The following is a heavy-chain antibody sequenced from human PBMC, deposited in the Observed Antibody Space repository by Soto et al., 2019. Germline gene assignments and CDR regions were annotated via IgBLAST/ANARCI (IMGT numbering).Heavy chain of an antibody. CDR1: GGSFSGYY. CDR2: INHSGST. V-gene: IGHV4-34*01. J-gene: IGHJ4*02. Sequence: QVQLQQWGAGLLKPSETLSLTCAVYGGSFSGYYWSWIRQPPGKGLAWIGEINHSGSTNYNPSLRSRVTISVDTSKNQFSLKLSSVTAADTAVYYCARVGSPSSGSCSFDYWGQGTLVTVSS. D-gene: IGHD2-15*01. CDR3: ARVGSPSSGSCSFDY.